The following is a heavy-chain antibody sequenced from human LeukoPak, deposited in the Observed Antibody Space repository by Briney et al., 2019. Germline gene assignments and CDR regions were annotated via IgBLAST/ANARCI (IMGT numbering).Heavy chain of an antibody. J-gene: IGHJ4*02. CDR2: ISSGSSTI. D-gene: IGHD1-26*01. V-gene: IGHV3-48*04. CDR1: GFTFSSHS. CDR3: ARGEGYTGSYLY. Sequence: GGSLRLSCAASGFTFSSHSMNWVGQAPGKGLEWVSYISSGSSTIYYADPVKGRFTISRDNVKTSLYLHMKSLRVEDTAVYFCARGEGYTGSYLYWGQGTLVTVSS.